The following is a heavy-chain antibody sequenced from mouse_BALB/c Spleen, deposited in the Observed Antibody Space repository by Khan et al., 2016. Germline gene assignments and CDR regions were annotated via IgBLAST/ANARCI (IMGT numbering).Heavy chain of an antibody. D-gene: IGHD1-2*01. J-gene: IGHJ3*01. Sequence: EVQLQESGGGLVQPGGSLKLSCVASGFDFSRYWMSWVRQAPGKGLEWIGEINPDSSTINYTPSLKDKFIISRDNAKNTLYLQMSKVRSEDTALYYCARLHYYGRFAYWGQGTLVTVSA. CDR2: INPDSSTI. CDR3: ARLHYYGRFAY. V-gene: IGHV4-1*02. CDR1: GFDFSRYW.